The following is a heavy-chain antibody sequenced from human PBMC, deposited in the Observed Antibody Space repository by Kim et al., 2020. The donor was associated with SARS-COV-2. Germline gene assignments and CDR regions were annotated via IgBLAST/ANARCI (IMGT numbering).Heavy chain of an antibody. Sequence: PPFQAHVTISADKSISTAYLQWSSLKASDTAMYYCARSFRGSGWELPFDYWGQGTLVTVSS. CDR3: ARSFRGSGWELPFDY. J-gene: IGHJ4*02. V-gene: IGHV5-10-1*01. D-gene: IGHD1-26*01.